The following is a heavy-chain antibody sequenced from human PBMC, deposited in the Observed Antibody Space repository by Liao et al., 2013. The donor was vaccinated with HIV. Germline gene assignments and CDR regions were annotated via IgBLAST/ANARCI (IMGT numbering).Heavy chain of an antibody. CDR1: GGSFSAYY. Sequence: QVQLQQWGAGLLKPSETLSLTCAVYGGSFSAYYWTWIRQPPGKGLEWIAEINHSGTATYHPSLEGRVTISVDTSRNQFSLDLASVTAADTAVYYCARVTVGRWLTLRRENLGAYWGPGVLVTVSS. CDR3: ARVTVGRWLTLRRENLGAY. D-gene: IGHD5-24*01. CDR2: INHSGTA. V-gene: IGHV4-34*02. J-gene: IGHJ4*02.